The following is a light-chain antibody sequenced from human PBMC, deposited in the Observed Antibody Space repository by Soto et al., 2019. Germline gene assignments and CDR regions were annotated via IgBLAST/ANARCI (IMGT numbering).Light chain of an antibody. CDR3: SSYTSSNTLVV. Sequence: QSALTQPASVSGSPGQSITISCTGTSSDVGYYNYVSWYQQHPGKVPKLMIYEVSNRPSGVSNRFSGSKSGNTASLTISGLQAEDEADYYCSSYTSSNTLVVFGTGTKLTVL. CDR2: EVS. CDR1: SSDVGYYNY. J-gene: IGLJ1*01. V-gene: IGLV2-14*01.